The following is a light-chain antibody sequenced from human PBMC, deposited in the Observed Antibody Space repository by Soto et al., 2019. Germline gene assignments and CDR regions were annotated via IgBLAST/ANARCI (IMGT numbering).Light chain of an antibody. CDR3: SSYTSGNTLFV. Sequence: QSVLTQPASVSGSPGQSITISCTGTSSDVGAYNYVSWYQHHPGKAPKLMIYDVSNRPSGVSNRFSGSKSGNTASLTISGLQAEDEADYYCSSYTSGNTLFVFGTGTKLTVL. CDR1: SSDVGAYNY. J-gene: IGLJ1*01. CDR2: DVS. V-gene: IGLV2-14*03.